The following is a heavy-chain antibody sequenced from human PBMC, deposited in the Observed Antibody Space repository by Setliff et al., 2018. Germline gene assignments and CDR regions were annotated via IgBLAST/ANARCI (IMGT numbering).Heavy chain of an antibody. J-gene: IGHJ6*02. V-gene: IGHV4-34*01. CDR3: ARTKTVYWYYGMDV. CDR2: INHSGSP. CDR1: GGSFSGYY. D-gene: IGHD2-15*01. Sequence: SETLSLTCAVYGGSFSGYYWSWIRQPPGKGLEWIGEINHSGSPNYNPSLKSRVTISVDTSKNQFSLKLSSVTAADTAVYYCARTKTVYWYYGMDVWGQGTTVTVSS.